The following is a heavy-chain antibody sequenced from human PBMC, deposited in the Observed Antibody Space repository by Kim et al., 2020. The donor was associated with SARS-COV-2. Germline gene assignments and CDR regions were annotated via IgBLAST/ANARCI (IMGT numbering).Heavy chain of an antibody. J-gene: IGHJ6*02. D-gene: IGHD2-15*01. V-gene: IGHV5-51*01. CDR1: GYSFTSYW. Sequence: GESLKISCKGSGYSFTSYWIGWVRQMPGKGLEWMGIIYPGDSDTRYSPSFQGQVTISADKSISTAYLQWSSLKASDTAMYYCASRTRRPGDCSGGSCYSDYYYYYGMDVWGQGTTVTVSS. CDR2: IYPGDSDT. CDR3: ASRTRRPGDCSGGSCYSDYYYYYGMDV.